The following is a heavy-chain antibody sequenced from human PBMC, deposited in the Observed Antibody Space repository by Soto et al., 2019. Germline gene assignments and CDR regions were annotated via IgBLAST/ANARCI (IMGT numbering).Heavy chain of an antibody. CDR3: ATTLGLTMLTLDAFDI. Sequence: ASVKVSCKVSGNTLTELSVHWVRQAPGKGLDWMGGFDPEDDEPIYAQKFQGRVTMAEDTSTDTAYMELSSLTSEDTAIYYCATTLGLTMLTLDAFDIWGQGTLVTV. CDR2: FDPEDDEP. CDR1: GNTLTELS. V-gene: IGHV1-24*01. J-gene: IGHJ3*02. D-gene: IGHD3-16*01.